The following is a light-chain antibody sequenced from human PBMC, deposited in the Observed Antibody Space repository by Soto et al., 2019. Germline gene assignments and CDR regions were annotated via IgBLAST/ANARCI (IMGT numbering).Light chain of an antibody. V-gene: IGKV1-39*01. Sequence: DIQMTQSPSSLSASVGDRVTITCRASQSISSYLNWYQQKPGKAPKLLIYAASSLQSGVPSRFSGSGSGTDFTLTISSLQPEDFATYYCQQSLSTLLTFGGGTKVDI. CDR1: QSISSY. CDR2: AAS. CDR3: QQSLSTLLT. J-gene: IGKJ4*01.